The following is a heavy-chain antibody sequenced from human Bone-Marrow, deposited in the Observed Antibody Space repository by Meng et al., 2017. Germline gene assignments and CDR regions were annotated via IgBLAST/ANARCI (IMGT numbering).Heavy chain of an antibody. J-gene: IGHJ5*02. CDR1: GFTFNNYE. Sequence: GGSLRLSCAASGFTFNNYEMNWVRQAPGKGLEWVSYITDSGSSIYYADAVKGRFTVSRDNAQNTLYLQMNSLRVEDAAVYYCATLSVSGTNLWGQGTLVTVSS. V-gene: IGHV3-48*03. D-gene: IGHD3-10*01. CDR3: ATLSVSGTNL. CDR2: ITDSGSSI.